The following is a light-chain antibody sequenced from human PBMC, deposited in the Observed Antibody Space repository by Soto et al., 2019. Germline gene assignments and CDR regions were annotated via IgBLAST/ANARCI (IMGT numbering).Light chain of an antibody. V-gene: IGKV1-27*01. CDR2: AAS. CDR3: QKYNSAPYT. CDR1: QDISNY. J-gene: IGKJ2*01. Sequence: DIQVTQSQSSLSASVGDRLTITCRASQDISNYLAWYQQKPGKVPKLLIYAASTLQSGVPSRFSGSGSGTDFTLTISSLQPEDVATYYCQKYNSAPYTFGQGTKLEIK.